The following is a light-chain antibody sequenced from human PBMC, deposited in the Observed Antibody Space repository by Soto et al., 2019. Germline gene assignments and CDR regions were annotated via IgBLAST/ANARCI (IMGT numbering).Light chain of an antibody. V-gene: IGKV1-33*01. CDR3: QQYHNMPLT. CDR1: KDITND. CDR2: AAS. Sequence: DIQMTQPPSSLSASVGDRVTITCQASKDITNDVNWYSQKPGKAPKLLIAAASNSETADPSSFSGSGSGTHFSLTISSLQPEDIATYYCQQYHNMPLTFGVGTKVEIK. J-gene: IGKJ4*01.